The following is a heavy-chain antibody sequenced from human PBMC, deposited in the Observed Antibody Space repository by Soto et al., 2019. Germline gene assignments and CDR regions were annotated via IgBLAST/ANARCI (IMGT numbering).Heavy chain of an antibody. D-gene: IGHD3-10*01. V-gene: IGHV3-23*01. CDR1: GFTFSSYA. CDR3: ANVGDGSGSYYTYGMDV. Sequence: EVQLLESGGGLVQPGGSLRLSCAASGFTFSSYAMSWVRQAPGKGLEWVSAISGSGGSTYYADSVKGRFTISRDNSKNTRYLQMNSLRAEDTAVYYCANVGDGSGSYYTYGMDVWGQGTTVTVSS. CDR2: ISGSGGST. J-gene: IGHJ6*02.